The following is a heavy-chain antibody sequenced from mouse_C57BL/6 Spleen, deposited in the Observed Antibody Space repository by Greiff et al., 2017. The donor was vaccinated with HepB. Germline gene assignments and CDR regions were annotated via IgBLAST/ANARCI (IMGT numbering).Heavy chain of an antibody. D-gene: IGHD2-4*01. J-gene: IGHJ1*03. CDR1: GFTFSDYG. CDR3: ARLGLRRGDWYFDV. CDR2: ISSGSSTI. Sequence: DVKLVESGGGLVKPGGSLKLSCAASGFTFSDYGMHWVRQAPEKGLEWVAYISSGSSTIYYADTVKGRFTISRDNAKNTLFLQMTSLRSEDTAMYYCARLGLRRGDWYFDVWGTGTTVTVSS. V-gene: IGHV5-17*01.